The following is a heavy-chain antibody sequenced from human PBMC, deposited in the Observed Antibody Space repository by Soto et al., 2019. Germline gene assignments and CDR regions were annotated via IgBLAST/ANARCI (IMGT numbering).Heavy chain of an antibody. Sequence: SSETLSLTCTVSGGSISSYYWSWIRQPPGKGLEWIGYIYYSGSTNYNPSLKSRVTISVDTSKNQFSLKLSSVTAADTAVYYWARTMQWLGPSFDYWGQGTLVTVSS. V-gene: IGHV4-59*01. CDR3: ARTMQWLGPSFDY. CDR2: IYYSGST. D-gene: IGHD6-19*01. CDR1: GGSISSYY. J-gene: IGHJ4*02.